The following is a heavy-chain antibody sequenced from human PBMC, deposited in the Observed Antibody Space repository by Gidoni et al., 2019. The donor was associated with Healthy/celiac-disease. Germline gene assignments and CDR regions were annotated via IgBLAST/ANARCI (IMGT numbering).Heavy chain of an antibody. D-gene: IGHD3-10*01. Sequence: EVQLVESGGGLVQPGGSLRLSCAASGFTFSRYSMNWVRQAPVKGLEWVSYISSSSSTIYYADSVKGRFTISRDNAKNSPYLQMNSLRAEDTAVYYCARDPVTMVRGVLPYYFDYWGQGTLVTVSS. CDR1: GFTFSRYS. CDR3: ARDPVTMVRGVLPYYFDY. CDR2: ISSSSSTI. J-gene: IGHJ4*02. V-gene: IGHV3-48*01.